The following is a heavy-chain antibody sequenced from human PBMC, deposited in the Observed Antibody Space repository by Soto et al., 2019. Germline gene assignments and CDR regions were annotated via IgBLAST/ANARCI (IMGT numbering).Heavy chain of an antibody. Sequence: QGQLVQSGGEVKKPGASVKVSCKASGYTFTDYDISWVRQAPGQGLEWMGWISVDNGNTKYVESLQGRVTMTTDTSTRTAYMVLRSLRSDDTAVYYCARTSVSNYNWFDPWGQGTLVAVSS. D-gene: IGHD4-4*01. CDR3: ARTSVSNYNWFDP. CDR2: ISVDNGNT. J-gene: IGHJ5*02. V-gene: IGHV1-18*01. CDR1: GYTFTDYD.